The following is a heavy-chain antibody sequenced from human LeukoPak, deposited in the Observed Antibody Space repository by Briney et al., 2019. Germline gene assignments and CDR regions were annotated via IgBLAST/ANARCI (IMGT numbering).Heavy chain of an antibody. J-gene: IGHJ4*02. Sequence: PGGSLRLSCAASGFTFSSYGMSWIRQPPGKGLEWIGEINHSGSTNYNPSLKSRVTISVDTSKNQFSLKLSSVTAADTAVYYCARGSNTADDYWGQGTLVTVSS. CDR1: GFTFSSYG. D-gene: IGHD5-18*01. CDR3: ARGSNTADDY. V-gene: IGHV4-34*01. CDR2: INHSGST.